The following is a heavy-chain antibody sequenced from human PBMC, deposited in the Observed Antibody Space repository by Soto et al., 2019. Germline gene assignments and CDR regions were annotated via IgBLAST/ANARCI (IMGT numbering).Heavy chain of an antibody. J-gene: IGHJ5*02. D-gene: IGHD2-15*01. CDR3: GRDSVSEGCGWVAP. CDR1: GFSFSDYY. CDR2: IGRSERIR. V-gene: IGHV3-11*01. Sequence: QVQLVESGGGVVKPGESLRLSCAASGFSFSDYYMSWVRQAPGKGLEWVSYIGRSERIRYYADSVRGRFTISRDNAKNSLYLQMNSLRVEDTAVVYGGRDSVSEGCGWVAPWGQGTLVTVSS.